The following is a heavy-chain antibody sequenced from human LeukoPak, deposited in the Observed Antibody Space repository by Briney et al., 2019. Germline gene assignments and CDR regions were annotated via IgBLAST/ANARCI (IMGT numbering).Heavy chain of an antibody. CDR3: ARALSPSAPFDY. Sequence: SETLSLTCTVSGRSISSGGYYWSWIRQHPGKGLEWIGYIYYSGSTYYNPSLKSRVTISVDTSKNQFSLKLSSVTAADTAVYYCARALSPSAPFDYWGQGTLVTVSS. CDR1: GRSISSGGYY. J-gene: IGHJ4*02. CDR2: IYYSGST. V-gene: IGHV4-31*03.